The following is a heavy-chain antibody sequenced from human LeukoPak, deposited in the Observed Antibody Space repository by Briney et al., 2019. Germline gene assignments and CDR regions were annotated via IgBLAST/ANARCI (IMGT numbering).Heavy chain of an antibody. D-gene: IGHD4/OR15-4a*01. Sequence: GGSLRLSCAASGFILSNYAMNWVRRAPGKGLEWVSTISGNGNDMNYGDSVKGRFTISRDNTRNSLYLQMDSLRVEDTAIYYCVRIPNGANFPNWFDPWGQGTLVTVSS. CDR2: ISGNGNDM. CDR3: VRIPNGANFPNWFDP. CDR1: GFILSNYA. J-gene: IGHJ5*02. V-gene: IGHV3-21*01.